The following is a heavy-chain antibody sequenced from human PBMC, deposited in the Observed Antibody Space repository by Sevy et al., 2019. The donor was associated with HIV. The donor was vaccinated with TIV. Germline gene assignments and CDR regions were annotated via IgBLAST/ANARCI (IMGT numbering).Heavy chain of an antibody. CDR3: ARGKHVSDYYGSFDY. D-gene: IGHD3-3*01. CDR2: IWLGGTT. Sequence: GGSLRLSCAVSGFTVSSNFMSWVRQAPGKGLEWVSVIWLGGTTYYADSVKGRFTISRDNSQNTVYLHMNSLRAEDTAVYYCARGKHVSDYYGSFDYWGQGTLVTVSS. CDR1: GFTVSSNF. V-gene: IGHV3-53*01. J-gene: IGHJ4*02.